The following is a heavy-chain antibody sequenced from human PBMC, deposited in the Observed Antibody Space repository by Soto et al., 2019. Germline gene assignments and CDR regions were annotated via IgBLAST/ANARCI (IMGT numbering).Heavy chain of an antibody. CDR2: ISGSGGST. V-gene: IGHV3-23*01. CDR1: GFTFSSYA. J-gene: IGHJ3*02. CDR3: AKNKVWYSLRTVGAFDI. Sequence: GGSLRLSCAASGFTFSSYAMSWVRQAPGKGLEWVSAISGSGGSTYYADSVKGRFTISRDNSKNTLYLQMNSLRAEDTAVYYCAKNKVWYSLRTVGAFDIWGQGTMVTVSS. D-gene: IGHD4-17*01.